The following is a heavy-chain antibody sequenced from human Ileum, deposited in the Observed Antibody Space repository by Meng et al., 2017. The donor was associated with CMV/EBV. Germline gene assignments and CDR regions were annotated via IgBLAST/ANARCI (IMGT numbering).Heavy chain of an antibody. D-gene: IGHD2-8*01. J-gene: IGHJ4*02. Sequence: YTFSAHYLPWVRHAPGHRPEWMGWINPESGTTNIAEAFHGRINVAGYTSINTAYMELSNLKSDDTAVYYCARDRIGTDGVSGKFDSWGQGTLVTVSS. V-gene: IGHV1-2*02. CDR2: INPESGTT. CDR3: ARDRIGTDGVSGKFDS. CDR1: YTFSAHY.